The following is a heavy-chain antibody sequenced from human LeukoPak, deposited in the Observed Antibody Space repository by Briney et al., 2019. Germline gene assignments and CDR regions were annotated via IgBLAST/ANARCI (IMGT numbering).Heavy chain of an antibody. V-gene: IGHV3-30*04. Sequence: GGSLRLSCAASGFSFSKYAMHWVRQAPGKGLEWVAVISYDGSNKYYADSVKGRFTISRDNSKNTLYLQMNSLRAEDTAVYYCAKDRSWAGDYWGQGTLVTVSS. CDR2: ISYDGSNK. CDR3: AKDRSWAGDY. J-gene: IGHJ4*02. CDR1: GFSFSKYA. D-gene: IGHD6-13*01.